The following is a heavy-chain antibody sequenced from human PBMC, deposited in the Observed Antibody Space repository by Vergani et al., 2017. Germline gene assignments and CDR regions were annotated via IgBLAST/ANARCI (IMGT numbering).Heavy chain of an antibody. CDR2: IYTSGST. Sequence: QLQLQESGPGLVKPSETLSLTCTVSGGSISSGSYYWSWIRQPAGKGLEWIGRIYTSGSTNYNPSLKSRVTISVDTSKNQFSLKLSSVTAADTAVYYCATSAAGPYYYYYMDVWGKGTTVTVSS. CDR3: ATSAAGPYYYYYMDV. V-gene: IGHV4-61*02. D-gene: IGHD6-13*01. CDR1: GGSISSGSYY. J-gene: IGHJ6*03.